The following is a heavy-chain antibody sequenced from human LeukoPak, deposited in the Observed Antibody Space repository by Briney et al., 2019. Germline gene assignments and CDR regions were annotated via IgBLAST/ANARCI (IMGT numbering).Heavy chain of an antibody. J-gene: IGHJ3*02. Sequence: GRSLRLSCAASGFTFSSYGMHWVRQAPGKGLEWVAVIWYDGSNKYYADSVKGRFTISRDNPKNTLYLQMNSLRAEDTAVYYCARDERGGNAFDIWGQGTMVTVSS. CDR2: IWYDGSNK. D-gene: IGHD1-26*01. CDR3: ARDERGGNAFDI. V-gene: IGHV3-33*01. CDR1: GFTFSSYG.